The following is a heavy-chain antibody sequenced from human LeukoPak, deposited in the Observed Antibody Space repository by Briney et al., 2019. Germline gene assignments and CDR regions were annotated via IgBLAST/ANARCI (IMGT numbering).Heavy chain of an antibody. CDR1: GASITSFQ. D-gene: IGHD6-6*01. CDR2: IYTSGST. V-gene: IGHV4-4*07. J-gene: IGHJ4*02. CDR3: ARKDGDY. Sequence: SETLSLTCAVSGASITSFQWTWFRQPAGRGLEWIGLIYTSGSTLYNPSLQSRVAMSVDVTKNQLSLKLSYVTAADAATYYCARKDGDYWGQGTLVTVSS.